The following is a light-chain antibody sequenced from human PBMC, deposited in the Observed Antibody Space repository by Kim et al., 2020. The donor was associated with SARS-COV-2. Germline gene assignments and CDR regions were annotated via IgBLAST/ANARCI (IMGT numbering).Light chain of an antibody. J-gene: IGKJ1*01. CDR1: QSLTSRD. CDR2: GAS. Sequence: SPGERATLSSRASQSLTSRDLAWYQQKPGRPPRLLIFGASTRATGIPNRFSGSGSGTDFTLIISRLEPEDFAVYYCQQFGISPWTFGQGTKVDIK. CDR3: QQFGISPWT. V-gene: IGKV3-20*01.